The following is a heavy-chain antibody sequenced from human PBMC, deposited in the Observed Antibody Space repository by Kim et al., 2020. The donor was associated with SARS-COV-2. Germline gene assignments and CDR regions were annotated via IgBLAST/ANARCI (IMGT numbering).Heavy chain of an antibody. V-gene: IGHV3-48*03. CDR2: ISGGGDGI. D-gene: IGHD3-9*01. CDR3: ARAPPPGYIDYYHMDV. CDR1: GFTFSSYE. J-gene: IGHJ6*03. Sequence: GGSLRLSCVASGFTFSSYEMNWVRQAPGKGLEWLADISGGGDGIYYAASVMGRFTISRDNAKNSLYLQMNSLRAEDTAVYYCARAPPPGYIDYYHMDVWGKGTTVTVSS.